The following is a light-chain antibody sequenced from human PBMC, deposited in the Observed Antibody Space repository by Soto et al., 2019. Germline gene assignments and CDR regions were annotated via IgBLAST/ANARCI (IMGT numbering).Light chain of an antibody. Sequence: QSVLTQPASVSGSPGQSITISCTGTISDVGTHNLVSWYQQHPGKAPKLIIYEVIKRPSGVSSRFSGSKSGNTASLTISGLQPEDEADYYCCSNVGVYSFIFGGGTKVTVL. V-gene: IGLV2-23*02. CDR1: ISDVGTHNL. CDR3: CSNVGVYSFI. CDR2: EVI. J-gene: IGLJ2*01.